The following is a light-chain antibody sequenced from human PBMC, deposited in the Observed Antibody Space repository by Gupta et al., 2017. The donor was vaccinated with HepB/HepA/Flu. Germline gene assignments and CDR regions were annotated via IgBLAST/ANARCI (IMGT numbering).Light chain of an antibody. CDR2: SNN. CDR1: SSNIGRDS. Sequence: VLPPPPAASGTPGQRVTISCSGSSSNIGRDSVNCYHHHPGTAPKLLIYSNNRRPSGVPARFSGSKSGTSASLAISGLQSEDEADYFCAAWDDSLKVYVFGSGTKVNVV. CDR3: AAWDDSLKVYV. J-gene: IGLJ1*01. V-gene: IGLV1-44*01.